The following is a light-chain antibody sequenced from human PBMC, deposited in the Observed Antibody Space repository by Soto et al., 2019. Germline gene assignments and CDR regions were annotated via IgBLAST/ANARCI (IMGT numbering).Light chain of an antibody. CDR2: NNN. CDR1: SSNIGSNT. V-gene: IGLV1-44*01. Sequence: QSVLTQPPSASGTPGQRVTISCSGSSSNIGSNTVNWYQQLPGTAPKLLIYNNNQRPSGVPDRFSGSKSGTSASLAISGLQSEDEADYYCAEWDDSLNGLVFGTGTKVTVL. CDR3: AEWDDSLNGLV. J-gene: IGLJ1*01.